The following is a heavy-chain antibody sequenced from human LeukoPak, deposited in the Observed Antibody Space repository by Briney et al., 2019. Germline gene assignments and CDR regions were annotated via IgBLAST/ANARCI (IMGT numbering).Heavy chain of an antibody. J-gene: IGHJ5*02. D-gene: IGHD2-15*01. V-gene: IGHV3-23*01. Sequence: GGSLRLSCAASGFTFSSNYMSWVRQAPGKGLEWVSAISGSGGSTYYADSVKGRFTISRDNSKNTLYLQMNSLRAEDTAVYYCTKPPVGYCSGGSCYWFDPWGQGTLVTVSS. CDR2: ISGSGGST. CDR3: TKPPVGYCSGGSCYWFDP. CDR1: GFTFSSNY.